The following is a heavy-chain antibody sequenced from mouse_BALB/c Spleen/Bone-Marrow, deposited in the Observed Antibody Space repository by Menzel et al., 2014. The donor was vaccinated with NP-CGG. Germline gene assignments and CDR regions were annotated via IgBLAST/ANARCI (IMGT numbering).Heavy chain of an antibody. CDR2: IDPANGNT. D-gene: IGHD1-1*01. CDR1: GFNIKDTY. CDR3: AFYYYGSSLFAY. V-gene: IGHV14-3*02. J-gene: IGHJ3*01. Sequence: EVQLQQSGAELVKPEASVKLSCTASGFNIKDTYMHWVKQRPEQGLEWIGRIDPANGNTKYDPKFQGKATITADASSNTAYLQLSSLTSEDTAVYYCAFYYYGSSLFAYWGQGTLVTVSA.